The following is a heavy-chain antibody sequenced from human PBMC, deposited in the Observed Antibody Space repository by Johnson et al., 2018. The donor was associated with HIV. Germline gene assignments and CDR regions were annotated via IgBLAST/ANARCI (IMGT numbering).Heavy chain of an antibody. V-gene: IGHV3-30*04. CDR3: ARVARHDGWWFDAFDI. Sequence: QVQLVASGGGLVQPGRSLRLSCTASGFTFSDYAMHWVRQAPGKGLEWVASISYDGSNKYYADSVKGRFTISRDNSKNTLYLQMNSLRAEDTAVYYCARVARHDGWWFDAFDIWGQGTMVTVSS. D-gene: IGHD2-15*01. CDR1: GFTFSDYA. J-gene: IGHJ3*02. CDR2: ISYDGSNK.